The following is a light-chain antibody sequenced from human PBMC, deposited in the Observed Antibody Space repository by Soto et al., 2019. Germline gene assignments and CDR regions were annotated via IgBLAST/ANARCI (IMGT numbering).Light chain of an antibody. CDR3: CSFTSITIYV. V-gene: IGLV2-14*01. CDR2: EVS. J-gene: IGLJ1*01. Sequence: QSALTQPASVSGSLGQSITISCTGTSSDVGAYNYVSWYQQQPGKAHKLMISEVSNRPSGVSNRFSGSKSGNTASLIISGLQAEDEADYYCCSFTSITIYVFGTGTKVTVL. CDR1: SSDVGAYNY.